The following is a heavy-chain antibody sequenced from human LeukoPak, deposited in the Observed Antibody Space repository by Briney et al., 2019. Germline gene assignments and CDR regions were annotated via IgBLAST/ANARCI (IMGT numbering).Heavy chain of an antibody. D-gene: IGHD2-15*01. CDR1: GGSISSYY. Sequence: SETLSLTCTVSGGSISSYYWSWIRQPAGKGLEWIGRIYTSGSTNYNPSLKSRVTMSVDTSKNQFSLKLSSVTAADTAVYYCARENVVVVAANPSPAYLFDLWGRGTLVTVSS. J-gene: IGHJ2*01. V-gene: IGHV4-4*07. CDR2: IYTSGST. CDR3: ARENVVVVAANPSPAYLFDL.